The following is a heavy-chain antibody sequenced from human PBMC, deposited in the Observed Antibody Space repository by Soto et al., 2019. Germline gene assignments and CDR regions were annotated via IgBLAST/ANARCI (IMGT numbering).Heavy chain of an antibody. D-gene: IGHD3-16*02. CDR2: ISSSGSTI. J-gene: IGHJ4*02. CDR3: ASGGGYDYVWGRYRQYCFDY. CDR1: GFTFSDYS. V-gene: IGHV3-11*01. Sequence: QVQLVESGGGLVKPGGSLRLSCAASGFTFSDYSMSWIRQAPGKGLEWVSYISSSGSTIYYAASVKCRFTISRDNAKNSMYLQMSSLRAEDTAVYYCASGGGYDYVWGRYRQYCFDYWGQGTLVTVSS.